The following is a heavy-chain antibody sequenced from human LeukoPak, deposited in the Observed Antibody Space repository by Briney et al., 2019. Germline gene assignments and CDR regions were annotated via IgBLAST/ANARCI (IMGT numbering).Heavy chain of an antibody. CDR3: ARDARLWFGEPLDY. CDR2: ISAYNGNT. Sequence: GASVKVSCKASGYTFTSYGISWVRQAPGQGLEWMGWISAYNGNTNYAQKLQGRVTMTTDTSTSTAYMELRSLRSDDTPVYYCARDARLWFGEPLDYWGQGTLVTVSS. CDR1: GYTFTSYG. J-gene: IGHJ4*02. V-gene: IGHV1-18*01. D-gene: IGHD3-10*01.